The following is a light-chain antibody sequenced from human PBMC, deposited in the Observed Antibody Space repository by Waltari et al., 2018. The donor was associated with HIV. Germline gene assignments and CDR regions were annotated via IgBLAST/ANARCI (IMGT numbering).Light chain of an antibody. J-gene: IGKJ1*01. CDR2: AAS. CDR3: QQSYSTPGT. CDR1: HSINTY. V-gene: IGKV1-39*01. Sequence: IQMTQSPSSLSASVGDRVPITCRASHSINTYLNWYHQQPGKAPKLLIYAASNLQTGVPSRFSGSGSVADFTLTINSLQPEDLGIYCCQQSYSTPGTFGQGTKVEIK.